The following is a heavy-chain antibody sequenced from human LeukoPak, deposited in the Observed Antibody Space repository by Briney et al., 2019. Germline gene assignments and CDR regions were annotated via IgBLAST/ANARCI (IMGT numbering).Heavy chain of an antibody. V-gene: IGHV4-39*07. Sequence: PSETLSLTCTVSGGSISSGSYYWGWLRQPPGKGLEWIGNIYPSGNTYYNPSLKSRVTISLDTSKNQFSLKLSSVTAADTAVYYCARTQGRYYFDYWGQGTLVTVSS. J-gene: IGHJ4*02. CDR2: IYPSGNT. CDR1: GGSISSGSYY. CDR3: ARTQGRYYFDY.